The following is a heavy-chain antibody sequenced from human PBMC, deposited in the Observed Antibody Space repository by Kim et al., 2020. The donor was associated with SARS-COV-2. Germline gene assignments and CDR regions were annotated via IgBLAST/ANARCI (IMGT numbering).Heavy chain of an antibody. J-gene: IGHJ5*02. V-gene: IGHV4-61*02. Sequence: SETLSLTCTVSGGSISSGSYYWSWIRQPAGKGLEWIGRIYTSGSTNYNPSLKSRVTISVDTSKNQFSLKLSSVTAADTAVYYCARDSYGSELNWFDPWGQGTLVTVSS. CDR3: ARDSYGSELNWFDP. CDR2: IYTSGST. D-gene: IGHD3-10*01. CDR1: GGSISSGSYY.